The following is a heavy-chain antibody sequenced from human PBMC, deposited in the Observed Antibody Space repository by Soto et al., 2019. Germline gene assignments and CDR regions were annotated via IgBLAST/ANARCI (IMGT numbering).Heavy chain of an antibody. J-gene: IGHJ5*02. V-gene: IGHV3-23*01. CDR2: ITGSGSTT. D-gene: IGHD6-13*01. Sequence: EVQLLESGEGWEQRGGSRRLSCAASEFTFTRNAMHGVRQAPGKGLEWVSGITGSGSTTFYADSVKGRFTISRDNSKNTLYLHMSSLRAEDTATYYCAKDFTAYLSSWFHLWGQGTLVTVSS. CDR3: AKDFTAYLSSWFHL. CDR1: EFTFTRNA.